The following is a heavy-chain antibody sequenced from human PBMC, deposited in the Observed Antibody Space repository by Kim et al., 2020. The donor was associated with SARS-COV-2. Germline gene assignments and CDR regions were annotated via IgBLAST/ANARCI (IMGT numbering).Heavy chain of an antibody. CDR1: GGSISSSSYY. CDR3: ARRLYYYDSSGNNWFDP. V-gene: IGHV4-39*01. D-gene: IGHD3-22*01. J-gene: IGHJ5*02. Sequence: SETLSLTCTVSGGSISSSSYYWGWIRQPPGKGLEWIGSIYYSGSTYYNPSLKSRVTISVDTSKNQFSLKLSSVTAADTAVYYCARRLYYYDSSGNNWFDPWGRGTLVTVSS. CDR2: IYYSGST.